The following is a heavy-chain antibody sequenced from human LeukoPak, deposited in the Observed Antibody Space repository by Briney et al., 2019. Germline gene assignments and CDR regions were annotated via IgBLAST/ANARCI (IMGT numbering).Heavy chain of an antibody. D-gene: IGHD3-22*01. CDR1: GGSISSSTYH. J-gene: IGHJ5*02. CDR3: AREGYDSSGYYVLLRRYNWFDP. V-gene: IGHV4-39*07. CDR2: IYYSGST. Sequence: SETLSLTCTVSGGSISSSTYHWGWIRQPPGKGLEWIGTIYYSGSTYYNPSLKSRVTISVDTSKNQSSLKLSSVTAADTAVYYCAREGYDSSGYYVLLRRYNWFDPWGQGTLVTVSS.